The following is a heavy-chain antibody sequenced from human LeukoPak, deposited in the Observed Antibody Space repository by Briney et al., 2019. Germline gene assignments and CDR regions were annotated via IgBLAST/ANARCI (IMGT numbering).Heavy chain of an antibody. CDR2: IYYSGST. CDR1: GGSINSYY. D-gene: IGHD3-9*01. V-gene: IGHV4-59*01. CDR3: ARGRRDILTGYYIGY. J-gene: IGHJ4*02. Sequence: PSETLSLTCSVSGGSINSYYWSWIRQPPGKGLEWIGYIYYSGSTNYNPSLKSRVTISVDTSKKQFSLKLGSVTAADTAVYYCARGRRDILTGYYIGYWGQGTLVTVSS.